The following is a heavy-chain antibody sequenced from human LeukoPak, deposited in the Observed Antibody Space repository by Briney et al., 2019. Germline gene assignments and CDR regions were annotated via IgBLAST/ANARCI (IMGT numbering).Heavy chain of an antibody. V-gene: IGHV3-30*04. Sequence: PGRSLRLSCAASGFTFSSYAMHWVRQAPGKGLEWVAVISYDGSNKYYADSVKGRFTISRDNSKNTLYLQINSLRAEDTAVYYCARGRFYVILTGYSDYGGQGTLVTVS. CDR3: ARGRFYVILTGYSDY. J-gene: IGHJ4*02. CDR2: ISYDGSNK. D-gene: IGHD3-9*01. CDR1: GFTFSSYA.